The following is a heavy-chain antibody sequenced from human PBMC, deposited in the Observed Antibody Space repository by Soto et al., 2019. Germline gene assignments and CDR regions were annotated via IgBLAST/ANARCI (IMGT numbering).Heavy chain of an antibody. V-gene: IGHV1-69*13. CDR2: IIPIFGTA. Sequence: ASVKVSCKASGGTFSSYAISWVRQAPGQGLEWMGGIIPIFGTANYAQKFQGRVTITADESTSTAYMELSSLRSEDTAVYYCARGFSSTRPYANHYYYYGMDVWGQGTRVTLSS. CDR1: GGTFSSYA. D-gene: IGHD2-2*01. CDR3: ARGFSSTRPYANHYYYYGMDV. J-gene: IGHJ6*02.